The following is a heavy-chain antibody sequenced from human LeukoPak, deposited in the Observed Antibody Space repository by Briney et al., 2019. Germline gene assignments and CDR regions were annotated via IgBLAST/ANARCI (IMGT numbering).Heavy chain of an antibody. V-gene: IGHV3-11*01. CDR3: ARAATRREWLDAFDI. D-gene: IGHD6-6*01. J-gene: IGHJ3*02. CDR2: ISSSGSTK. Sequence: GGSLRLSCAASGFTFSDYYMSWIRQAPGKGLEWVSYISSSGSTKYYADSVKGRFTISRGNAKNSLYLQMNSLRAEDTAVYYCARAATRREWLDAFDIWGQGTMVTVSS. CDR1: GFTFSDYY.